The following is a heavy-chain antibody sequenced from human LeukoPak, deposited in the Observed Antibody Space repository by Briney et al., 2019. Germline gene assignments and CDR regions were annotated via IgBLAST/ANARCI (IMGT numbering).Heavy chain of an antibody. V-gene: IGHV3-30-3*01. D-gene: IGHD3-3*01. J-gene: IGHJ3*01. CDR1: GFTFSDYA. Sequence: GGSLRLSCAASGFTFSDYAMHWVRQAPGKGLEWVAVLSYGGTNKYYADSVKGRFTISRDNSKNTMFLQMNSLRAEDTAVYHCARDRSGYANDAFDFWGQGIMVTVSS. CDR2: LSYGGTNK. CDR3: ARDRSGYANDAFDF.